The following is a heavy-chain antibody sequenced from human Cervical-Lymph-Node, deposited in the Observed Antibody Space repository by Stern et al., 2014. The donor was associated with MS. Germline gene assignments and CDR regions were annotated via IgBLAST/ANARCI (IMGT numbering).Heavy chain of an antibody. CDR2: INPGDSDT. V-gene: IGHV5-51*01. D-gene: IGHD2-2*01. CDR1: GYSFTSYW. CDR3: ARRHCSSRRCGWFDP. Sequence: EVQLEESGAEVKKPGESLKISCKGSGYSFTSYWIGWVRTMPGEGLEWKGIINPGDSDTRYSPSFQGQVTISADKSISTAYLQWSSLKASDTAMYYCARRHCSSRRCGWFDPWGQGTLVTVSS. J-gene: IGHJ5*02.